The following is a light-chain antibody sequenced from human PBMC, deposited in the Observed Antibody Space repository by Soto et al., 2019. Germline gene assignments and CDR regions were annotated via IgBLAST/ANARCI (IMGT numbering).Light chain of an antibody. Sequence: EIVLTQSPGTLSLSPGERVTLSCRASQTVISNYLAWYQQKPGQAPRLLIYGAFSRATGIPDRFSGSGSGTDFTLTISRLEPEDFAVYYCQHYGSSPQTFGQGTKVDI. CDR2: GAF. J-gene: IGKJ1*01. CDR1: QTVISNY. V-gene: IGKV3-20*01. CDR3: QHYGSSPQT.